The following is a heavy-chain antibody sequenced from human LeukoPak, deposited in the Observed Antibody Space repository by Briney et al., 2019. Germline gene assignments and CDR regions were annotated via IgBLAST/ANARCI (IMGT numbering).Heavy chain of an antibody. CDR1: GDSISSSSYC. V-gene: IGHV4-39*01. J-gene: IGHJ3*02. CDR3: ARHSRSAYTGYGNAFDI. Sequence: SETLSLTCTVSGDSISSSSYCWDWIRQPPGKRLEWIGNIYNSANTHYSPSLKTRITMSVDTSKNQFSLKLNSVTAADTGIYYCARHSRSAYTGYGNAFDIWGQGTMVTVSS. D-gene: IGHD5-12*01. CDR2: IYNSANT.